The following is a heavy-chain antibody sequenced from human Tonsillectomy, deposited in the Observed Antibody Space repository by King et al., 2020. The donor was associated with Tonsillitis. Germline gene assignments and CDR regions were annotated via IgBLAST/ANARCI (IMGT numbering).Heavy chain of an antibody. D-gene: IGHD6-13*01. Sequence: LQESGPGLVKPSETLSLTCTVSGDSISNYYWNWIRQPPGKGLEWIGYIFYSGSTNYNPSLKSRVTISVDTSKNQFSLKLTSVTAADTAVYYCARSTGSSWLDYYFDYWGQGTLVTVSS. CDR3: ARSTGSSWLDYYFDY. CDR1: GDSISNYY. V-gene: IGHV4-59*01. J-gene: IGHJ4*02. CDR2: IFYSGST.